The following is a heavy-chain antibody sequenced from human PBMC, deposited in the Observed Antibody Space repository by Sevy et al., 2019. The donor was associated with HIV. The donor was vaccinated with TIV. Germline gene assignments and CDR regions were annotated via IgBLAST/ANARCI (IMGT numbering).Heavy chain of an antibody. Sequence: SETLSLTCSVSGDSISSYFWTWVRQSPGKGLEWIGNVYFTGNTDYSPSLKSRVTLSLDTSKSQFSLTLKSVTAADTAIYXCARDSTTRPRVLDYXGXGTLVTVSS. CDR3: ARDSTTRPRVLDY. D-gene: IGHD1-1*01. CDR1: GDSISSYF. V-gene: IGHV4-59*01. J-gene: IGHJ4*01. CDR2: VYFTGNT.